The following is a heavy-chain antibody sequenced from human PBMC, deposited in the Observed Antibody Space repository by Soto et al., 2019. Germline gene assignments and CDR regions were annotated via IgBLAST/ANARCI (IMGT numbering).Heavy chain of an antibody. D-gene: IGHD6-13*01. Sequence: GGSLRLSCAASGFTFSSYGMHWVRQAPGKGLEWVAVIWYDGSNKYYADSVKGRFTISRDNSKNTLYLQMNSLRAEDTAVYYCARDGGRSSSWLDYWGQGTLVTVSS. CDR3: ARDGGRSSSWLDY. CDR1: GFTFSSYG. V-gene: IGHV3-33*01. CDR2: IWYDGSNK. J-gene: IGHJ4*02.